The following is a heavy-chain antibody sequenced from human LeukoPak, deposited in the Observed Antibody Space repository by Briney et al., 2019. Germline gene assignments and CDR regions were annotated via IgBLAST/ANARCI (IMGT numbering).Heavy chain of an antibody. Sequence: ASVTVCFTSSAYTFTVYYMHWVRQAPGQGLEWMGWINPNSGGTNYAQKFQGRVTMTRDTSISTAYMELSRLRSDDTAVYYCARALDPNCSSTSCYAPGYYYYMDVWGKGTTVTVSS. J-gene: IGHJ6*03. CDR2: INPNSGGT. V-gene: IGHV1-2*02. D-gene: IGHD2-2*01. CDR1: AYTFTVYY. CDR3: ARALDPNCSSTSCYAPGYYYYMDV.